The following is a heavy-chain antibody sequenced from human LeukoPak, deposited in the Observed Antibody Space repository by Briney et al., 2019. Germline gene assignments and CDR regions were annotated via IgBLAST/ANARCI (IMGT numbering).Heavy chain of an antibody. V-gene: IGHV1-69*05. Sequence: ASVKVSCKASGGTFSSYAISWVRQAPGQGLEWMGGIIPIFGTANYAQKFQGRVTITTDESTSTAYMELSSLRSEDTAVYYCARAKAGPTRYYCYYMDVWGKGTTVTVSS. J-gene: IGHJ6*03. CDR1: GGTFSSYA. CDR3: ARAKAGPTRYYCYYMDV. D-gene: IGHD6-6*01. CDR2: IIPIFGTA.